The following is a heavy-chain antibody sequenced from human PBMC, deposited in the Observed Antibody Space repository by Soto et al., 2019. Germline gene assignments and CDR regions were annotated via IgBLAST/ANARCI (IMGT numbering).Heavy chain of an antibody. D-gene: IGHD2-21*02. J-gene: IGHJ4*02. V-gene: IGHV1-3*01. CDR3: AMSIVVVTAADY. CDR1: GYTFTSYA. CDR2: LNAGNGNT. Sequence: QVQLVQSGAEVKKPGASVKVSCKASGYTFTSYAMHWVRQAPGQRLEWMGWLNAGNGNTKYSQKFQGRVTITRDTSASTAYMELSSLRSEDTAVYYCAMSIVVVTAADYWGQGTLVTVSS.